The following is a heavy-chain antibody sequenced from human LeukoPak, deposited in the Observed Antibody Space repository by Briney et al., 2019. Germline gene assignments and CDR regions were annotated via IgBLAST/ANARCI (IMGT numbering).Heavy chain of an antibody. CDR1: GFTFSSFG. Sequence: GGSLRLSCAASGFTFSSFGMNWVRQAPGKGLEWVSSISSGTTYIYYADSVKGRFTISRDNAKNSLYLQMNSLRAEDMTVYFCARSSDRYGMDVWGQGTTVTVSS. J-gene: IGHJ6*02. CDR2: ISSGTTYI. CDR3: ARSSDRYGMDV. D-gene: IGHD2-15*01. V-gene: IGHV3-21*01.